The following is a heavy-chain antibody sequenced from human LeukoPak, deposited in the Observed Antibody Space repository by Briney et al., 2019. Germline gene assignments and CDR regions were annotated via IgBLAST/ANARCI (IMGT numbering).Heavy chain of an antibody. CDR2: LYYSGNT. V-gene: IGHV4-39*07. Sequence: SETLSLTCTVSGASINTGDYYWGWIRQPPGKGPEWIGCLYYSGNTYYNPSLKSRVTMSIDTSKNQFSLNLNSVTAADTAMYYCARGQIVVVVADTTEWFDPWGQGTLVTVSS. D-gene: IGHD2-15*01. J-gene: IGHJ5*02. CDR3: ARGQIVVVVADTTEWFDP. CDR1: GASINTGDYY.